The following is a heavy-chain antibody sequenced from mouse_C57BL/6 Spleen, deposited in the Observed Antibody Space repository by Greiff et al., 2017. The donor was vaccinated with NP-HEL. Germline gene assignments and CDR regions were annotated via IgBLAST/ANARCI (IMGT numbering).Heavy chain of an antibody. CDR1: GYTFTSYW. D-gene: IGHD2-5*01. CDR2: IYPGSGST. CDR3: SRLGSNYLYYAMDY. J-gene: IGHJ4*01. V-gene: IGHV1-55*01. Sequence: VQLQQSGAELVKPGASVKMSCKASGYTFTSYWITWVKQRPGQGLEWIGDIYPGSGSTNYNEKFKSKATLTVDTSSSTADMQLSSLTSEDSAVDYCSRLGSNYLYYAMDYWGQRTSVTVSS.